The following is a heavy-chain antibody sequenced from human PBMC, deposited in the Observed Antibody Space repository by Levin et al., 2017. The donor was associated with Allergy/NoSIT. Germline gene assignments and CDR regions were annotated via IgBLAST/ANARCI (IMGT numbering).Heavy chain of an antibody. V-gene: IGHV4-34*01. CDR2: INHSGST. D-gene: IGHD3-3*01. J-gene: IGHJ4*02. CDR1: GGSFSGYY. Sequence: SQTLSLTCAVYGGSFSGYYWSWIRQPPGKGLEWIGEINHSGSTNYNPSLKSRVTISVDTSKNQFSLKLSSVTAADTAVYYCARGRSYDFWSGYYRDGGSFDYWGQGTLVTVSS. CDR3: ARGRSYDFWSGYYRDGGSFDY.